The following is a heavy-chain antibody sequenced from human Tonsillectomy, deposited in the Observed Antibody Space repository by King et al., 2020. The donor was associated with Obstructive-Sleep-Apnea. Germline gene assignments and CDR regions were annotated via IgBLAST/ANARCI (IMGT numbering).Heavy chain of an antibody. CDR1: GYSFTSYW. CDR2: IYPGDSDT. Sequence: QLVQSGAEVKKPGESLKISWKGSGYSFTSYWNGWVRQMPGKGLEWMGIIYPGDSDTRYSPSFQGQVTISADKSINTAYLQWSSLKASDTAMYYCARGPSYHHCYFNLWGRGTLVTVSS. J-gene: IGHJ2*01. V-gene: IGHV5-51*01. CDR3: ARGPSYHHCYFNL.